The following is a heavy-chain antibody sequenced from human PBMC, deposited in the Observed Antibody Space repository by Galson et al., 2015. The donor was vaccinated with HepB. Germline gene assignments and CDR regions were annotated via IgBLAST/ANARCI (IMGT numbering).Heavy chain of an antibody. V-gene: IGHV3-30-3*01. D-gene: IGHD2-15*01. J-gene: IGHJ5*02. CDR3: ARDRDVVVVAAIGHWFDP. CDR1: GFTFSSYA. CDR2: ISYDGSNK. Sequence: SLRLSCAASGFTFSSYAMHWVRQAPGKGLQWVAVISYDGSNKYYADSVKGRFTISRDNSKNTLYLQMNSLRAEDTAVYYCARDRDVVVVAAIGHWFDPWGQGTLVTVSS.